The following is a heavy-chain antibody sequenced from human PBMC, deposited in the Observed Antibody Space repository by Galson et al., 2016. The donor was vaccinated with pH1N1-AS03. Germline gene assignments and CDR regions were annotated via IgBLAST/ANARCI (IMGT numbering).Heavy chain of an antibody. V-gene: IGHV3-7*03. Sequence: SLRLSCAASEFTFSTYWMTWVRQAPGKGLEWVANIKKDGSDKSYVDSVKGRFIISRDNAKNSLYLQMNSLRAEDTAVYYCARENWSVEYWGQGTLVIVSS. D-gene: IGHD1-1*01. CDR2: IKKDGSDK. J-gene: IGHJ4*02. CDR1: EFTFSTYW. CDR3: ARENWSVEY.